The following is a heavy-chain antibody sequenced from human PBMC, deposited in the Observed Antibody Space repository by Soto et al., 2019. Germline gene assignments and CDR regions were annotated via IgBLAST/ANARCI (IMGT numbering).Heavy chain of an antibody. V-gene: IGHV1-18*01. CDR1: GYTFTSYG. CDR2: ISAYNGNT. J-gene: IGHJ4*02. CDR3: ARDRHSNSYYFDY. D-gene: IGHD4-4*01. Sequence: RASVKVSCKASGYTFTSYGISWVRQAPGQGLEWMGWISAYNGNTNYAQKLQGRVTMTRDTSTSTAYMELSSLRSEDTAVYYCARDRHSNSYYFDYWGQGTLVTVSS.